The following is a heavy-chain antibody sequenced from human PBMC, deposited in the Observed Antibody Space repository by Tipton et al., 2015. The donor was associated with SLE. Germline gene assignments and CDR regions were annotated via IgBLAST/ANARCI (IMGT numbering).Heavy chain of an antibody. J-gene: IGHJ2*01. CDR1: GFTFGDYA. CDR3: ARVLPRGAAAGHWYFDL. Sequence: SLRLSCTASGFTFGDYAMSWFRQAPGKGLEWVAVISYDGSNKYYADSVKGRFTISRDNSKNTLYLQMNSLRAEDTAAYYCARVLPRGAAAGHWYFDLWGRGTPVTVSS. V-gene: IGHV3-30*04. D-gene: IGHD6-13*01. CDR2: ISYDGSNK.